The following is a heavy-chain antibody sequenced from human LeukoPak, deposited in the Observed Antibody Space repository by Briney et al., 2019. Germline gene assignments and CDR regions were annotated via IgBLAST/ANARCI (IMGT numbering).Heavy chain of an antibody. D-gene: IGHD6-19*01. CDR2: IYYSGST. CDR3: ARIGSGWFTPDY. V-gene: IGHV4-59*01. Sequence: SETLSLTCTVSGGSISSYYWSWIRQLPGKGLEWIGYIYYSGSTNYNPSLKSRVTISVDTSKNQFSLKLSSVTAADTAVYYCARIGSGWFTPDYWGQGTLVTVSS. CDR1: GGSISSYY. J-gene: IGHJ4*02.